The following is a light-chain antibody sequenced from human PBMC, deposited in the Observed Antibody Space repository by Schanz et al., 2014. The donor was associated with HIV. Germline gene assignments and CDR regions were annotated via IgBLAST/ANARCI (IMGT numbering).Light chain of an antibody. CDR2: DVS. CDR3: SSYAGTTTFVV. CDR1: SSDIGTFNY. Sequence: QSALTQPASVSGSPGQSITISCTGTSSDIGTFNYVSWYQQHPGKAPKLIIYDVSNRPSGVSNRFSGSKSGNTASLTISGLQAEDEADYYCSSYAGTTTFVVFGGGTKLTVL. J-gene: IGLJ2*01. V-gene: IGLV2-23*02.